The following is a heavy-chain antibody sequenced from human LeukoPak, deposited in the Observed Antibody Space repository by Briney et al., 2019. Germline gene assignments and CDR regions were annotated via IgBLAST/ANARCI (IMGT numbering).Heavy chain of an antibody. CDR2: ISGSGGST. J-gene: IGHJ4*02. CDR3: AKVPRDSSGYYPNDY. D-gene: IGHD3-22*01. Sequence: LSLTCTVSGGSISSGGYYWSWVRQAPGKGLEWVSAISGSGGSTYYADSVKGRFTISRDNSKNTLYLQMNSLRAEDTAVYYCAKVPRDSSGYYPNDYWGQGTLVTVSS. CDR1: GGSISSGGYY. V-gene: IGHV3-23*01.